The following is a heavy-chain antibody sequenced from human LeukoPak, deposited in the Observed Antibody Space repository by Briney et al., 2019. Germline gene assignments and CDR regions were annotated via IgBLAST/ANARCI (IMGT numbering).Heavy chain of an antibody. V-gene: IGHV1-24*01. CDR2: FDPEDGET. CDR3: ATGYSGYDLFDY. J-gene: IGHJ4*02. CDR1: GYTLTELS. D-gene: IGHD5-12*01. Sequence: ASVKVSCKVSGYTLTELSMHRVRQAPGKGLEWMGGFDPEDGETIYAQKFQGRVTMTEDTSTDTAYMELSSLRSEDTAVYYCATGYSGYDLFDYWGQGTLVTVSS.